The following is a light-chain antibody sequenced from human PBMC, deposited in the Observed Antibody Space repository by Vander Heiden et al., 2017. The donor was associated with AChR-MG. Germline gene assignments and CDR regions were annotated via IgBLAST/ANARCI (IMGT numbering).Light chain of an antibody. J-gene: IGKJ2*01. CDR1: QSVSSN. CDR3: QQYKNWPPYT. Sequence: EIVMTPSPATLSVSPGESATLSCRARQSVSSNLAWYQQKPGQAPRLLIYGAATRATGIPARFSGSGCGTEFTLTISSRQSEDFAVYYCQQYKNWPPYTFGQGTKLEIK. CDR2: GAA. V-gene: IGKV3-15*01.